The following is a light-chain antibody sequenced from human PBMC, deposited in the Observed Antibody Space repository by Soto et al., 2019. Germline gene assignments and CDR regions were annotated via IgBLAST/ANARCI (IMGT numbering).Light chain of an antibody. CDR3: QQRSNWPQLT. V-gene: IGKV3-11*01. Sequence: EIVLTQSPATLSLSPGERATLSCRASQSVSSYLVWYQQKPGQAPRLLIYDASNRATGIPGRFSGSGSGTDFTLTISSLEPEDFAVYYCQQRSNWPQLTFGGGTKVEIK. J-gene: IGKJ4*01. CDR1: QSVSSY. CDR2: DAS.